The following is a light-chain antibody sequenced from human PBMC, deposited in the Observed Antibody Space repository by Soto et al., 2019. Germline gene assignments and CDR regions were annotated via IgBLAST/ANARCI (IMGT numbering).Light chain of an antibody. V-gene: IGKV3-20*01. CDR3: QHYGSSQRT. J-gene: IGKJ1*01. Sequence: ETVLTQSPGTLSLSPGERATLSCRTSQSISSNYLAWYQQKPGQAPRLLIFLASSRAAGIPDRFSGSGSGTDFTLTISRLEPEDFAVYYCQHYGSSQRTFGQGTKVEIK. CDR1: QSISSNY. CDR2: LAS.